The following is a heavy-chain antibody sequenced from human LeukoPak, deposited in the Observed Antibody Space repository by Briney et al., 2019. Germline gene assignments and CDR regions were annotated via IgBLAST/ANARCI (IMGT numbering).Heavy chain of an antibody. Sequence: GASVKVSCKASGYTFTSYGISWVRQAPGQGLEWMGWISAYNGNTNYAQKLQGRVTMTTDTSTSTAYMELRSLRSDDTAVYYCARDARSTTFTDFDYWGQGTLVTVSS. CDR1: GYTFTSYG. CDR3: ARDARSTTFTDFDY. CDR2: ISAYNGNT. J-gene: IGHJ4*02. V-gene: IGHV1-18*01. D-gene: IGHD2/OR15-2a*01.